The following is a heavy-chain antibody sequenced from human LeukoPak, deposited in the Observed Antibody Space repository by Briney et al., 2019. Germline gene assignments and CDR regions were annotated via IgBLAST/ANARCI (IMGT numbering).Heavy chain of an antibody. CDR3: ATGIGAAGKPFDY. Sequence: PETLSLTCSVSGGSISSSSYYWDWIRQPPGKGLEWIGSIYYSGSTYYNPSLKSRVTISVDTSKNQFSLKLSSVTAADTAVYYSATGIGAAGKPFDYWGQGTLVTVSS. J-gene: IGHJ4*02. CDR1: GGSISSSSYY. D-gene: IGHD6-13*01. V-gene: IGHV4-39*01. CDR2: IYYSGST.